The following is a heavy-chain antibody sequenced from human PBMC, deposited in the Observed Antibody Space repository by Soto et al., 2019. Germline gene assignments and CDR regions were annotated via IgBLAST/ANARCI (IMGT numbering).Heavy chain of an antibody. CDR3: VGTGTTDDY. V-gene: IGHV4-30-4*01. Sequence: SETLSLTCSVSGASVRPGDYYWSSIRQAPGKGLEWIGYIYNSGGSYYNPSLKGRLTISIDTSKNRFSLKVNSVTAADTAIYYCVGTGTTDDYWGRGTLVSVSS. CDR2: IYNSGGS. J-gene: IGHJ4*02. D-gene: IGHD4-17*01. CDR1: GASVRPGDYY.